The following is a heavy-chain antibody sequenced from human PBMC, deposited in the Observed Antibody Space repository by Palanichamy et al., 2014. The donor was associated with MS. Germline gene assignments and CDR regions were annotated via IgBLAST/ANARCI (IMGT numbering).Heavy chain of an antibody. CDR1: GFTFSSDA. V-gene: IGHV3-23*01. CDR3: AKCPGFSVAAATLRYFEL. Sequence: EVQLLESGGGLVQPGGSLRLSCAASGFTFSSDAMSWVRQASGKGLEWVSAIGSSGGSTYYADSVKGRFTISRDNSKNTLYLQMNSLRAEDTAVYYCAKCPGFSVAAATLRYFELWGRGTLVTVSS. CDR2: IGSSGGST. D-gene: IGHD2-2*01. J-gene: IGHJ2*01.